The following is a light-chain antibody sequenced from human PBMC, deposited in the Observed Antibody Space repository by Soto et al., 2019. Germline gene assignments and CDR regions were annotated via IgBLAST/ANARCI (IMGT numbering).Light chain of an antibody. V-gene: IGLV2-23*02. J-gene: IGLJ1*01. CDR2: EVS. CDR3: CSYAGGSIYV. Sequence: QSVLTQPASVSGSPGQSITISCNGTSRDVGNYNLVSWYQQHPGKGPKFMIYEVSKRPSGVSDRFSGSKSGNTASLTISDLQADDGADYYCCSYAGGSIYVFGTGPKVT. CDR1: SRDVGNYNL.